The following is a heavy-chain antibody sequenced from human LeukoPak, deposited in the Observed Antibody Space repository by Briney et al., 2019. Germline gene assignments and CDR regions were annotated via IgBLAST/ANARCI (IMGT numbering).Heavy chain of an antibody. J-gene: IGHJ4*02. CDR2: INPNRGGT. V-gene: IGHV1-2*02. Sequence: GASVKVSCKASGYTFTGSHMHWVRQAPGQGLEWMGWINPNRGGTNYAQMFQGRVTMTRDTSISTAYMELSRLKSDDTAVYYCAKYYYDSYEGYYFDYWGQGTLVTVSS. CDR1: GYTFTGSH. D-gene: IGHD3-22*01. CDR3: AKYYYDSYEGYYFDY.